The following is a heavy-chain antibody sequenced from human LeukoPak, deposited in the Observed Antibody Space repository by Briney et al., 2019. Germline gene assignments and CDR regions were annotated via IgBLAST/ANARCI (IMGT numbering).Heavy chain of an antibody. D-gene: IGHD6-19*01. CDR3: AVAGLSYWYFDL. CDR1: GFTFSSYS. CDR2: ISRSSDYT. J-gene: IGHJ2*01. Sequence: PGGSLRLSCAASGFTFSSYSMNWVRQAPGKGQEWVSSISRSSDYTYYADSVKGRFTISRDNAKNSLYLQMNSLRAEDTAVYYCAVAGLSYWYFDLWGRGTLVTVSS. V-gene: IGHV3-21*01.